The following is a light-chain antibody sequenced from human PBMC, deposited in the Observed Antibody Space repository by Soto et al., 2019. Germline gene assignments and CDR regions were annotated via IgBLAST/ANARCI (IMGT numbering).Light chain of an antibody. CDR3: QQYNGWPWT. V-gene: IGKV3-15*01. Sequence: EIVLTQSPGTLSLSPGERATLSCRASQSLTNNYFAWYLQRPGQAPRLLMYGASTRATDIPARFSGSGSGTEFTLTITGLQSEDFAVYYCQQYNGWPWTFGLGTKVEI. CDR2: GAS. CDR1: QSLTNN. J-gene: IGKJ1*01.